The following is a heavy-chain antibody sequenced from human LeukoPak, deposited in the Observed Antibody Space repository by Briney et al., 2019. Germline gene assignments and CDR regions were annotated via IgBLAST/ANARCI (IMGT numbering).Heavy chain of an antibody. CDR2: VYNGNT. D-gene: IGHD5-12*01. CDR1: GGFISSGDYY. CDR3: ARVATRRYFDL. J-gene: IGHJ2*01. Sequence: IPSQTLSLTCTVSGGFISSGDYYWSWLRQPPGKGLEWIGYVYNGNTYSNPSLESRVTISVDTSKNQFSLKLSSVTAADTAVYYCARVATRRYFDLWGRGTLVTVSS. V-gene: IGHV4-30-4*01.